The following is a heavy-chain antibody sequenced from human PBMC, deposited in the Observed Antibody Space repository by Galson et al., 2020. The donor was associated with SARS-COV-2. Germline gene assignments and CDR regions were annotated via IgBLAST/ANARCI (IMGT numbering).Heavy chain of an antibody. J-gene: IGHJ4*02. Sequence: GGSLRLSCAASGFSFSSYAMHWVRQAPGKGLEWVAIISYAGSTIYEDSVKGRFTISRDNSKDTLYLQMNSLRPEDMAVYYCARETHHYDSSYLDYWGQGTLVTVSS. CDR3: ARETHHYDSSYLDY. V-gene: IGHV3-30*04. CDR2: ISYAGST. D-gene: IGHD3-22*01. CDR1: GFSFSSYA.